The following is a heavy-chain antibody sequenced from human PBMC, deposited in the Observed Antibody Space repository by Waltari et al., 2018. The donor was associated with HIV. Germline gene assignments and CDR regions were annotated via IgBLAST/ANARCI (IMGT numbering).Heavy chain of an antibody. J-gene: IGHJ3*02. CDR3: ARSYCSSTSCYAVGALDI. V-gene: IGHV4-39*01. CDR2: IYYSGNT. CDR1: GGSISSPRSY. D-gene: IGHD2-2*01. Sequence: QLQLQESGPGLVKPSETLSLPCTVSGGSISSPRSYWGWSRQPPGKGLQWIGSIYYSGNTYYNPSLKSRVTISVDTSKNQFSLKLGSVTAADTAVYYCARSYCSSTSCYAVGALDIWGQGTMVTVSA.